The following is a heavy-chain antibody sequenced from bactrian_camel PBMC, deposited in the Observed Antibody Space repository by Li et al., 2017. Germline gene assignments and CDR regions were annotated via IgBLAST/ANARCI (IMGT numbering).Heavy chain of an antibody. CDR1: GGTVNSLY. J-gene: IGHJ4*01. CDR2: ITRFGAT. CDR3: AADRSRMTTMQTLGFTPRY. Sequence: HVQLVESGGGSVQAGGSLRLSCAVSGGTVNSLYMAWFRQVAGEQRECVVSITRFGATIYTDSVKGRFTISQDNPKNTLYLQMNSLKPEDTAMYYCAADRSRMTTMQTLGFTPRYWGQGTQVTVS. V-gene: IGHV3S53*01. D-gene: IGHD3*01.